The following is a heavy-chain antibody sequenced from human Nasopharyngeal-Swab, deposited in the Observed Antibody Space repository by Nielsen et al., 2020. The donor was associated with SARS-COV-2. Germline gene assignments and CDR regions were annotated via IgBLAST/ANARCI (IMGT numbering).Heavy chain of an antibody. D-gene: IGHD2-8*02. CDR3: ARRGTGGKKVAFDN. V-gene: IGHV4-59*08. CDR2: IYYSGST. J-gene: IGHJ3*02. Sequence: WIRQPPGKGLEWIGYIYYSGSTNYNPSLKSRFTISVDTSKNQFSLKLSSVTAADTAVYYCARRGTGGKKVAFDNWGQGTMVTVSS.